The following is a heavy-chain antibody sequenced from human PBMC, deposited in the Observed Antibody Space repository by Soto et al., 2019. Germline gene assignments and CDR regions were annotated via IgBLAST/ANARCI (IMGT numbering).Heavy chain of an antibody. CDR3: AGGGVRGVITRTRDYYGMDV. CDR1: GYSFTSYW. CDR2: IDPSDSYT. Sequence: GESLKISCKGSGYSFTSYWINWVRQIPGRGLEWMGRIDPSDSYTNYSPSFQGHVTISADKSISTAYLQWSSLKASDTAMYYCAGGGVRGVITRTRDYYGMDVWGQGTTVTVSS. V-gene: IGHV5-10-1*01. D-gene: IGHD3-10*01. J-gene: IGHJ6*02.